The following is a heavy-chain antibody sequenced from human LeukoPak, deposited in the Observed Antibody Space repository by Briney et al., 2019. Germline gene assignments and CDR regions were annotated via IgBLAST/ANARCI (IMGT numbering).Heavy chain of an antibody. D-gene: IGHD6-6*01. Sequence: GGSLRLSCAASGFIFSNYWMSWVRQAPGKGLEWVANINQDGSVKYYADSVKGRFTVSRDNTKNSVYLQMNSLRAEGTAVYFCARIGYSSSSEDYWGQGTLVTVSS. CDR3: ARIGYSSSSEDY. J-gene: IGHJ4*02. V-gene: IGHV3-7*01. CDR2: INQDGSVK. CDR1: GFIFSNYW.